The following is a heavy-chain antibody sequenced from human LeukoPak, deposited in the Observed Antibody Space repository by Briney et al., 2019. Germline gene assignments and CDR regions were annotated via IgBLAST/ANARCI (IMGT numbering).Heavy chain of an antibody. D-gene: IGHD2-15*01. CDR2: IYHSGST. V-gene: IGHV4-38-2*01. CDR3: AGTRRYCSGGSCYNWFDP. CDR1: GSSISSGYY. J-gene: IGHJ5*02. Sequence: SETLSLTCAVSGSSISSGYYWGWIRQPPGKGLEWVGSIYHSGSTYYNPSLRSRLIISVDTSKNQFSLRLSSVTASDTAVYYCAGTRRYCSGGSCYNWFDPWGQGTLVTVSS.